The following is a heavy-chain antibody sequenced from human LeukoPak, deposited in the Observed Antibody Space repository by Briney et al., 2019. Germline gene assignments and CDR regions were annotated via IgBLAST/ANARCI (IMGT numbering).Heavy chain of an antibody. CDR2: IIPIFGTA. V-gene: IGHV1-69*05. D-gene: IGHD5-12*01. J-gene: IGHJ5*02. Sequence: SVKVSCKASGGTFSSYAISWVRQAPGQGLERMGGIIPIFGTANYAQKFQGRVTITTDESTSTAYMELSRLRSDDTAVYYCARDRGYDLGERFDPWGREPWSPSPQ. CDR3: ARDRGYDLGERFDP. CDR1: GGTFSSYA.